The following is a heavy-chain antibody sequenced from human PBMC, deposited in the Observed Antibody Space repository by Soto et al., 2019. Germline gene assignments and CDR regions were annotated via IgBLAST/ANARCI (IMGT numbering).Heavy chain of an antibody. CDR2: IYYSGST. J-gene: IGHJ6*02. Sequence: QLQRQESGPGLVKPSETLSLTCTVSGGSISSISYYWGWIRQPPGKGLEWIGSIYYSGSTYYNPSLKSRVTIYVDTSKNQFSLKLGSVTAADTAVYYCSRQKYSSSYYGMDVWGQGTPVTVSS. CDR3: SRQKYSSSYYGMDV. D-gene: IGHD6-6*01. CDR1: GGSISSISYY. V-gene: IGHV4-39*01.